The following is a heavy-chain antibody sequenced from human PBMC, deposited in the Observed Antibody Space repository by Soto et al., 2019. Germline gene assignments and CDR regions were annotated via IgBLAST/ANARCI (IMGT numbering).Heavy chain of an antibody. Sequence: QLQLQESGPGLVKPSETLSLTCTVSGGSISSSSYYWGWIRQPPGKGLEWIGSIYYSGSTYYNPSLKSRVTISVDTSKNQFSLKLSSVTAADTAVYYCARSGLEGYCSSTSCWFDPWGQGTLVTVSS. CDR1: GGSISSSSYY. CDR2: IYYSGST. D-gene: IGHD2-2*01. J-gene: IGHJ5*02. CDR3: ARSGLEGYCSSTSCWFDP. V-gene: IGHV4-39*01.